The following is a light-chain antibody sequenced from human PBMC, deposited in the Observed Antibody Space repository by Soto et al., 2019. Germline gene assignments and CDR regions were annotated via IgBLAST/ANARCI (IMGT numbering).Light chain of an antibody. CDR2: GAS. V-gene: IGKV3-20*01. J-gene: IGKJ5*01. CDR3: QQYSTSPIT. CDR1: QSVSRSY. Sequence: EIVLTQSPGTLSLSPGERATLSCRASQSVSRSYLAWYQQKPGQAPRLLIYGASSRATGIPDRFSGSESGTDITLIISRLEPEDFAVYYCQQYSTSPITFGKGTRLEIK.